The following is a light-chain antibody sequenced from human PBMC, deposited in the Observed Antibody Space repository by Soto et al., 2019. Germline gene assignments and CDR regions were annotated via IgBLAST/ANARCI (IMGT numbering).Light chain of an antibody. CDR2: GAS. Sequence: EIVLTQSPGTLSLSPGERANLSCRASQSVSSSYLAWYQQKPGQAPRLLIYGASSRATGIPDRFSGSGSGTDSTLTISRLEPEDFAVYYCQQYGSSPRFTFGPGTKVDIK. CDR3: QQYGSSPRFT. J-gene: IGKJ3*01. V-gene: IGKV3-20*01. CDR1: QSVSSSY.